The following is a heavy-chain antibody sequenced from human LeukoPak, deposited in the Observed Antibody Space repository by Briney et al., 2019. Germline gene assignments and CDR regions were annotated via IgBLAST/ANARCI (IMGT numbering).Heavy chain of an antibody. D-gene: IGHD3-10*01. Sequence: GAPLKISCKGFGKSFATSLCAWGRQLLGKGLELLEFTYPGDSDTRYRPSFQGQITISADKSTSTAYLQWSSLKVSDTATYYCARSLPGTMLRGYGMDVWGQGTTVTVSS. CDR2: TYPGDSDT. CDR3: ARSLPGTMLRGYGMDV. V-gene: IGHV5-51*02. J-gene: IGHJ6*01. CDR1: GKSFATSL.